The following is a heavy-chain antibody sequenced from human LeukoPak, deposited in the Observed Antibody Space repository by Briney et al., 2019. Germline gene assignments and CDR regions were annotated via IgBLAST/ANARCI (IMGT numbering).Heavy chain of an antibody. V-gene: IGHV3-20*04. J-gene: IGHJ4*02. D-gene: IGHD3-22*01. CDR3: AKDSPNYDSSGFDY. CDR1: GFTFDDSG. Sequence: RTGGSRRLSCAASGFTFDDSGMSWVRQAPGKGLEWVSGINWDGSSTGYADSVKGRFIISRDNAKNSLYPQMNSLRAEDTAVYYCAKDSPNYDSSGFDYWGQGTLVTVSS. CDR2: INWDGSST.